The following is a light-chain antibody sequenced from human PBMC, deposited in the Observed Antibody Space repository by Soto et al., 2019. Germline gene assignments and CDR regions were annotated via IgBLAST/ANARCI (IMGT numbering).Light chain of an antibody. Sequence: DIQMTQSPSTLSASVGDRVTITCRASHSISSSLALYQQKPGKAPKVLIYEASSLERGVPSRFSGSGYGTDFTLTISSLQPDDFATYYCQQYDSYWTFGQGTKVEIK. V-gene: IGKV1-5*03. J-gene: IGKJ1*01. CDR1: HSISSS. CDR2: EAS. CDR3: QQYDSYWT.